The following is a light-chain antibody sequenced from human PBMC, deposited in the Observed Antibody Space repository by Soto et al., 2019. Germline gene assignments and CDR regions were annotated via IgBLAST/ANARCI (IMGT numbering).Light chain of an antibody. V-gene: IGLV1-40*01. CDR2: GNS. CDR1: SSNIGAGYD. J-gene: IGLJ1*01. Sequence: QLVLTQPPSVSGARGQRVTISCTGSSSNIGAGYDVHWYQQLPGTAPKLLIYGNSNRPSGVPDRFSGSKSGTSASLAITGLQAEDEADYYCQSYDSSLSGYVFGTGTKLTVL. CDR3: QSYDSSLSGYV.